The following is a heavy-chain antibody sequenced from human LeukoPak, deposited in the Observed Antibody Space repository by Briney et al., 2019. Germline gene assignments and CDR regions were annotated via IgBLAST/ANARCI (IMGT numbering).Heavy chain of an antibody. CDR2: INHSGST. Sequence: SETLSLTCAVYGGSFSGYYWSWIRQPPGKGLEWIGEINHSGSTNYNPSLKSRVTISVDTSKNQFSLKLSSVTAADTAVYYCARGGVGATHAFDIWGQGTMVTVSS. V-gene: IGHV4-34*01. J-gene: IGHJ3*02. D-gene: IGHD1-26*01. CDR3: ARGGVGATHAFDI. CDR1: GGSFSGYY.